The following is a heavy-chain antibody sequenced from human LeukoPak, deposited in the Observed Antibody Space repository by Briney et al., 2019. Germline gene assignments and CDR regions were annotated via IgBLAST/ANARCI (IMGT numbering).Heavy chain of an antibody. Sequence: GGSLRLSCAASGFTVSSDYMSWVRQAPGKGLEWVSVIYSGGSTYYADSVKGRFTISRDTSKNTLYLQMNSLRPEDTAVYYCARDTSSFYDYWGQGTLVTVSS. CDR3: ARDTSSFYDY. CDR2: IYSGGST. D-gene: IGHD6-6*01. J-gene: IGHJ4*02. CDR1: GFTVSSDY. V-gene: IGHV3-66*01.